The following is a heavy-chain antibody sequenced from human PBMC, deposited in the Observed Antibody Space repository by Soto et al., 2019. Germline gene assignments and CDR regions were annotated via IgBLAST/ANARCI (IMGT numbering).Heavy chain of an antibody. D-gene: IGHD4-17*01. Sequence: QVQLQESGPGLVKPSETLSLTCTVSGGSISSYYWSWIRQPPGKGLEWIGYIYYSGSTNYNPSLKSRVTISVDTSKNQFSLKLSSVTAADTAVYYCARDRLRYGVKPALWAFDIWGQGTMVTVSS. CDR1: GGSISSYY. CDR2: IYYSGST. V-gene: IGHV4-59*01. CDR3: ARDRLRYGVKPALWAFDI. J-gene: IGHJ3*02.